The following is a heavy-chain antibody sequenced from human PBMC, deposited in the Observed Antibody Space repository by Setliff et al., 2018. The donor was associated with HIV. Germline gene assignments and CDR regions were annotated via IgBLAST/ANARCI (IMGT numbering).Heavy chain of an antibody. J-gene: IGHJ5*02. Sequence: QTGGSLRLSCAASGFTFSDYWMHWVRQAPGKGLVWVSRITGDGSSTRYADSVNGRFTISRDNAKNTMYLEMNSLRADDTAVYYCAALSLRTNSVYGIISTRFDPWGQGTLVTVSS. CDR2: ITGDGSST. V-gene: IGHV3-74*01. CDR3: AALSLRTNSVYGIISTRFDP. CDR1: GFTFSDYW. D-gene: IGHD2-8*01.